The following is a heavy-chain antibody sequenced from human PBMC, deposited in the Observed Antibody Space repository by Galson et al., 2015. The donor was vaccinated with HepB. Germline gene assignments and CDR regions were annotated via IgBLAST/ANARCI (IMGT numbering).Heavy chain of an antibody. CDR3: ARIVGVRRCNSATCFVRGPFET. CDR1: GGSISSSSYY. Sequence: ETLSLTCTVSGGSISSSSYYWGWIRQPPGKGLEWIGSIYYSGSTYYNPSLKSRVTISVDTSKNQFSLKLSSVTAADTAIYYCARIVGVRRCNSATCFVRGPFETWGQGTRVTVSS. J-gene: IGHJ3*02. V-gene: IGHV4-39*01. D-gene: IGHD2-2*01. CDR2: IYYSGST.